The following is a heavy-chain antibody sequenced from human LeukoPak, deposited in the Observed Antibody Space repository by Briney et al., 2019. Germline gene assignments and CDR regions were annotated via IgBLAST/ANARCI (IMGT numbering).Heavy chain of an antibody. V-gene: IGHV3-30*18. J-gene: IGHJ6*02. CDR3: AKARLAAHYYYGMDV. Sequence: PGGSLRLSCAASGFTFSSYGMHWVRQAPAKGLEWVAVISYDGSNKYYADSVKGRFTISRDNSKNTLYLQMNSLRVEDTAVYYCAKARLAAHYYYGMDVWGQGTTVTVSS. CDR2: ISYDGSNK. D-gene: IGHD6-25*01. CDR1: GFTFSSYG.